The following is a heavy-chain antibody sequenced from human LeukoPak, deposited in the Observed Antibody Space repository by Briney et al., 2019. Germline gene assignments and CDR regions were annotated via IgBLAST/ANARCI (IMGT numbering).Heavy chain of an antibody. CDR1: GYTFTSYD. Sequence: GASVKVSCKASGYTFTSYDINWVRQATGQGLEWMGWMNPNSGGTNYAQKFQGRVTMTRDTSISTAYMELSRLRSDDTAVYYCARDPYGSGQFDYWGQGTLVTVSS. J-gene: IGHJ4*02. CDR2: MNPNSGGT. V-gene: IGHV1-2*02. CDR3: ARDPYGSGQFDY. D-gene: IGHD3-10*01.